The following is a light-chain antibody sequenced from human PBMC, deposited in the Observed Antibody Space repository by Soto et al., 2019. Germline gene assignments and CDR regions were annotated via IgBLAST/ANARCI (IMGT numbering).Light chain of an antibody. CDR3: QQNNNLPLT. CDR1: QSVSSN. J-gene: IGKJ4*01. Sequence: EIVMTQSPATLSVSPGERATLSCRASQSVSSNLAWYQQKPGQAPRLLIYRASTRATGIPARFSGSGSGTEFTLTISSLQSEDFALYYCQQNNNLPLTFGGGTKVEI. V-gene: IGKV3-15*01. CDR2: RAS.